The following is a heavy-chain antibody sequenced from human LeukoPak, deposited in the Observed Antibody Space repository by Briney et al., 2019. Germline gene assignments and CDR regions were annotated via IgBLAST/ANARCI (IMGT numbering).Heavy chain of an antibody. D-gene: IGHD1-20*01. Sequence: SETLSLTCTVSGGSISSGSCYWSWIRQPAGKGLEWIGRIYTSGSTNYNPSLKSRVTISVDTSKNQFSLKLSSVTAADTAVYYCARGYNWNYHMDVWGKGTTVTVSS. CDR2: IYTSGST. CDR1: GGSISSGSCY. J-gene: IGHJ6*03. CDR3: ARGYNWNYHMDV. V-gene: IGHV4-61*02.